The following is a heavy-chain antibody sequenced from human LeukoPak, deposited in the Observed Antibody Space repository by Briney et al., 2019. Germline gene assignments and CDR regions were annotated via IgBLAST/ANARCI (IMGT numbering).Heavy chain of an antibody. CDR1: GYTFTSYG. CDR3: ARERVAPGRMIDF. D-gene: IGHD6-13*01. Sequence: ASVKVSCKASGYTFTSYGISWVRQAPGQGLEWMGWINPNSGGTYYAQKFQGRVTLTRDRSISTAYMELNGLRSDDTALYYCARERVAPGRMIDFWGQGTLVAVSS. J-gene: IGHJ4*02. V-gene: IGHV1-2*02. CDR2: INPNSGGT.